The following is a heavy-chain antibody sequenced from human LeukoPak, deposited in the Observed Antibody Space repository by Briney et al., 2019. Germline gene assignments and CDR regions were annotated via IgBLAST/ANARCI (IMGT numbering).Heavy chain of an antibody. Sequence: SETLSLTCTVSGGSISSYCWSWIRQPPGKGLEWIGYIYTSGSTNYNPSLKSRVTISVDTSKNQFSLKLSSVTAADTAVYYCARGSAYGPRGWFDPWGQGTLVTVSS. CDR2: IYTSGST. V-gene: IGHV4-4*09. CDR1: GGSISSYC. CDR3: ARGSAYGPRGWFDP. D-gene: IGHD5-12*01. J-gene: IGHJ5*02.